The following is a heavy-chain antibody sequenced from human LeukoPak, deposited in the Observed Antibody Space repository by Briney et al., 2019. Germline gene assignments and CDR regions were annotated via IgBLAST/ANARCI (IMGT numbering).Heavy chain of an antibody. CDR3: ARVRRDAFDI. V-gene: IGHV3-13*01. CDR1: GFTFSSYD. J-gene: IGHJ3*02. CDR2: IGTAGDT. Sequence: GGSLRLSCAASGFTFSSYDMHWVRQATGKGLEWVPVIGTAGDTYYPGSVKGRFTISRENAKNSLYLQMNSLRAEDTAVNYCARVRRDAFDIWGQGTLVTVSS.